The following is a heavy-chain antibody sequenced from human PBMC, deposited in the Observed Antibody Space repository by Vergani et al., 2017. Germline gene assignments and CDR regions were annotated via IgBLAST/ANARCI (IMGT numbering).Heavy chain of an antibody. CDR3: ARRQILIVPAAIGYHYNMDG. V-gene: IGHV4-34*01. D-gene: IGHD2-2*01. J-gene: IGHJ6*03. Sequence: QVQLQQWGAGLLKPSETLSLTCAVYGWSFSGYYWSWICQPPGKGLEWIGEINQSGSTNYNPSRKSRVTISVDTSKNQFSLKLSSVTAADTAVYYCARRQILIVPAAIGYHYNMDGWGKGTTVTVSS. CDR1: GWSFSGYY. CDR2: INQSGST.